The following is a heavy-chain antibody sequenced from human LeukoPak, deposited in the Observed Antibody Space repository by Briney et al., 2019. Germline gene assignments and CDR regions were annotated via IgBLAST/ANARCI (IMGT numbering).Heavy chain of an antibody. CDR3: ATGAGCGY. CDR1: GFTFSSYW. CDR2: IKQDGSER. Sequence: QPGGSLRLSCAASGFTFSSYWMTWVRHAPGKGLEWVANIKQDGSERNYVDSVKGRFTISRDNAKNSLYLQMNTLRDEDTAVYYCATGAGCGYWGQGTLVTVSS. D-gene: IGHD6-19*01. J-gene: IGHJ4*02. V-gene: IGHV3-7*03.